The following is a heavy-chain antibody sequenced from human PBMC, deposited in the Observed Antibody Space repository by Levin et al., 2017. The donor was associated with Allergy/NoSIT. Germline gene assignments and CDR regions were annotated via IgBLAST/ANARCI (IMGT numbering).Heavy chain of an antibody. CDR3: ARDSSSWYSGYFDY. J-gene: IGHJ4*02. D-gene: IGHD6-13*01. CDR2: INSDGSST. CDR1: GFTFSSYW. V-gene: IGHV3-74*01. Sequence: GESLKISCAASGFTFSSYWMHWVRQAPGKGLVWVSRINSDGSSTSYADSVKGRFTISRDNAKNTLYLQMNSLRAEDTAVYYCARDSSSWYSGYFDYWGQGTLVTVSS.